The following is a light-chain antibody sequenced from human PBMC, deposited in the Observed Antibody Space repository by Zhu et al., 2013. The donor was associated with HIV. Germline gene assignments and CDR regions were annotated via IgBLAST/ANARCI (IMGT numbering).Light chain of an antibody. CDR1: QGIRSN. Sequence: IQLTQSPSSLSASIGDRVTITCRASQGIRSNLAWYQQKLGEAPKLLIYAASTLETGVPSRFSGSGSGTDFTLTIRSLQPDDFAIYYCQQYNTLWTFGQGTKVEIK. CDR3: QQYNTLWT. J-gene: IGKJ1*01. CDR2: AAS. V-gene: IGKV1-9*01.